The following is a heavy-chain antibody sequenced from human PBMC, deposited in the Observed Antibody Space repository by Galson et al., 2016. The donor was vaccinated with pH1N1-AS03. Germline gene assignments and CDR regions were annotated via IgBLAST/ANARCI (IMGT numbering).Heavy chain of an antibody. D-gene: IGHD3-16*01. V-gene: IGHV3-23*01. CDR1: GFTFTDFA. CDR2: TSSSGGST. Sequence: SLRLSCATSGFTFTDFAVSWVRQAPGRGLEWVSATSSSGGSTYYAESVKGRLTISRDYSKNTVDLQMNNLRVEDTATYYCATDRFGEPTTWGQGTLIIVS. J-gene: IGHJ5*02. CDR3: ATDRFGEPTT.